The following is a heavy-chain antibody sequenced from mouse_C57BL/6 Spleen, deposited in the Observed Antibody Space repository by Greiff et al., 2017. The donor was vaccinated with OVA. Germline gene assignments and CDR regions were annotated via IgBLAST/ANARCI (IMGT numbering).Heavy chain of an antibody. V-gene: IGHV5-17*01. J-gene: IGHJ2*01. Sequence: EVQLVESGGGLVKPGGSLKLSCAASGFTFSDYGMHWVRQAPEKGLEWVAYISSGSSTIYYADTVKGRFTISRDNAKNTLFLQMTSRRSEDTAVYYCARRGTGMDDWGKGTTLTVSS. CDR1: GFTFSDYG. CDR3: ARRGTGMDD. CDR2: ISSGSSTI.